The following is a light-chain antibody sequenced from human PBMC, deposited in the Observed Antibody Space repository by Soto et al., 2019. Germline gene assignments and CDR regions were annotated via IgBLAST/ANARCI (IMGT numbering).Light chain of an antibody. J-gene: IGLJ3*02. Sequence: NFMLTQPHSVSESPGKTVIISCTRSSGSIASNYVQWYQQRPGSCPTTVIYEDNQRPSGVPDRFSGSIDSSSNSASLTIYGLESEDEADYFCQSYDATNQVFGGGTKLTVL. CDR2: EDN. CDR1: SGSIASNY. V-gene: IGLV6-57*01. CDR3: QSYDATNQV.